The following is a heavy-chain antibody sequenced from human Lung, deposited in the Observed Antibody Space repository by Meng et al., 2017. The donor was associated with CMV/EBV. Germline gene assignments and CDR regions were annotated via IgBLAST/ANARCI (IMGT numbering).Heavy chain of an antibody. V-gene: IGHV1-2*02. CDR2: IYPNTGGA. J-gene: IGHJ4*02. Sequence: ASVKVSCKASGYTFTGYYIHWVRQAPGQGLEWMGCIYPNTGGAKYAQKFQGRVTMTRDTSISTAYMELSSLRSDDTAVYYWARVIAVAGTAPFDDWGQGTLVTVSS. CDR3: ARVIAVAGTAPFDD. D-gene: IGHD6-19*01. CDR1: GYTFTGYY.